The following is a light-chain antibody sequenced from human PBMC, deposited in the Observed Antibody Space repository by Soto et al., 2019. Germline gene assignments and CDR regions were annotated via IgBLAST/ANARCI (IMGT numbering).Light chain of an antibody. Sequence: IVLTQSPATLSLSPGERATLSCRARQTVSTHLSWYQHKPGQDPRLLIYGASKRAPGIPARFSGSGSGTDFLLTISRLEPEDSAVYFCQHGHNWLTFGGGTKVEIK. CDR2: GAS. J-gene: IGKJ4*01. CDR1: QTVSTH. V-gene: IGKV3-11*01. CDR3: QHGHNWLT.